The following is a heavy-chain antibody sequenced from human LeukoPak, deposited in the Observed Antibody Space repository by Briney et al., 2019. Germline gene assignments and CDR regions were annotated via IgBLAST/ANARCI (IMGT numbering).Heavy chain of an antibody. V-gene: IGHV4-38-2*02. CDR1: GYSISSGYY. Sequence: PSETLSLTCTVSGYSISSGYYWGWIRQPPGKGLEWIGSIYHSGSTYYNPSLKSRVTISVDTSNNQFSLKLSSVTAADTAVYYCASITIFGVVIVSYFDYWGQGTLVTVSS. J-gene: IGHJ4*02. D-gene: IGHD3-3*01. CDR2: IYHSGST. CDR3: ASITIFGVVIVSYFDY.